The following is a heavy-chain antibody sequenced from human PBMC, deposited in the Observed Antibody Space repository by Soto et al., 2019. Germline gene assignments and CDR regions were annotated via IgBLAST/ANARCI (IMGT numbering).Heavy chain of an antibody. CDR2: ISSSGSTI. J-gene: IGHJ4*02. CDR1: GFTFSDYY. V-gene: IGHV3-11*01. CDR3: ARGKTSVVPAAIVGYFDY. D-gene: IGHD2-2*02. Sequence: QVQLVESGGGLVEPGGSLRLSCAASGFTFSDYYMSWIRQAPGKGLEWVSYISSSGSTIYYADSVKGRFTISRDNAKNSLYLQMNSLRAEDTAVYYCARGKTSVVPAAIVGYFDYWGQGTLVTVSS.